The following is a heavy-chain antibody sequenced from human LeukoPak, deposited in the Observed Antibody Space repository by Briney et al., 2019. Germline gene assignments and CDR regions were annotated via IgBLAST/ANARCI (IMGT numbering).Heavy chain of an antibody. CDR3: TRMGSTGYDDY. D-gene: IGHD5-12*01. J-gene: IGHJ4*02. CDR2: IRDKANSYAT. CDR1: GFTFSGSA. Sequence: GGSLRLSCAVSGFTFSGSAMHWVRQASGKGLDWVGRIRDKANSYATTYAASVKGRFTMSRDDSKNTAYLQMNSLKTEDTAVYYCTRMGSTGYDDYWGQGTLVTVSS. V-gene: IGHV3-73*01.